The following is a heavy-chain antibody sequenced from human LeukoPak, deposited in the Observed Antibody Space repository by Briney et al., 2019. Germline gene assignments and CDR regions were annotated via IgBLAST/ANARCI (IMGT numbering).Heavy chain of an antibody. CDR1: GGLISSSGNFY. CDR3: ARQGAITARRTHYYAMDV. D-gene: IGHD1-20*01. J-gene: IGHJ6*02. CDR2: VYYTGYS. V-gene: IGHV4-39*01. Sequence: SETLSLTCSVSGGLISSSGNFYWGWIRQVPGKGLEWIGSVYYTGYSYDNPSLKSRVTVSVDTSKNQFSLKLNSVTAADTAIYYCARQGAITARRTHYYAMDVWGPGTTVTVSS.